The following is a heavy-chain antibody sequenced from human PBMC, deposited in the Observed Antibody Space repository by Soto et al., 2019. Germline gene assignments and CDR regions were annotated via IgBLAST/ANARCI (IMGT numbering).Heavy chain of an antibody. CDR2: INAGNGNT. D-gene: IGHD5-18*01. V-gene: IGHV1-3*01. CDR3: ARGLNGYLHYFDY. J-gene: IGHJ4*02. Sequence: ASVKVSCRASGYTFTSYAMHCLRQAPGQRLEWMGWINAGNGNTKYSQKFQGRVTITRDTSASTAYMELSSLRSEDTAVYYCARGLNGYLHYFDYWGQGTLVTVSS. CDR1: GYTFTSYA.